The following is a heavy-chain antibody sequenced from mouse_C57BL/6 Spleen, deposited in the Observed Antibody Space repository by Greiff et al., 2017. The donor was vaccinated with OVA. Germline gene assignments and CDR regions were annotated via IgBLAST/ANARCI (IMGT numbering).Heavy chain of an antibody. Sequence: VQLKHSGPELVKPGASVKISCKASGYTFTDYYMNWVKQSHGKSLEWIGDINPNNGGTSYNQKFKGKATLTVDKSSSTAYMELRSLTSEDSAVYYCARYDYDGGDYWGQGTTLTVSS. CDR3: ARYDYDGGDY. V-gene: IGHV1-26*01. D-gene: IGHD2-4*01. J-gene: IGHJ2*01. CDR2: INPNNGGT. CDR1: GYTFTDYY.